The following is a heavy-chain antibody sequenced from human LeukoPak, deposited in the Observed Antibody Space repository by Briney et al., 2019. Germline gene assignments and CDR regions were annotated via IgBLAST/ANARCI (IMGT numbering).Heavy chain of an antibody. CDR3: AKIVVVNTLDMDV. CDR1: GYTFTGYY. J-gene: IGHJ6*03. Sequence: GASVRVSCKASGYTFTGYYMHWVRQAPGQGLEWMGWINPNSGGTNYAQKFQGRVTITRNTSISTAYMELSSLRAEDTAVYYCAKIVVVNTLDMDVWGKGTTVTISS. D-gene: IGHD2-2*01. V-gene: IGHV1-2*02. CDR2: INPNSGGT.